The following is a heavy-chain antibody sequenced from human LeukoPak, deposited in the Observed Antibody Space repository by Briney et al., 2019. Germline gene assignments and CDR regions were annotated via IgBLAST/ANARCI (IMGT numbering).Heavy chain of an antibody. CDR3: NRGTMVRGVITQFDP. V-gene: IGHV4-31*03. CDR2: IYYSGST. Sequence: PSETLSLTCTVSGGSISSGGYYWSWIRQHPGKGLERIGYIYYSGSTYYNPSLKSRVTISVDTSKNQFSLRLSSVTAADTAVYYCNRGTMVRGVITQFDPWGQGTLVTVSS. J-gene: IGHJ5*02. CDR1: GGSISSGGYY. D-gene: IGHD3-10*01.